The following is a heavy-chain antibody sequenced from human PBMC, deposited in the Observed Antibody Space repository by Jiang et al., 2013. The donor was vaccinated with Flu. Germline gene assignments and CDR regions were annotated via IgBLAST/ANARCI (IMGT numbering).Heavy chain of an antibody. CDR3: ARGGVDRRGYSYGLDY. D-gene: IGHD5-18*01. J-gene: IGHJ4*02. Sequence: GAEVKKPGSSVKVSCKASGGTFSSYAISWVRQASGQGLEWMGGIIPIFGTANYAQKFQGRVTITADESTSTAYMELSSLRSEDTAVYYCARGGVDRRGYSYGLDYWGQGTLVTVSS. CDR1: GGTFSSYA. CDR2: IIPIFGTA. V-gene: IGHV1-69*01.